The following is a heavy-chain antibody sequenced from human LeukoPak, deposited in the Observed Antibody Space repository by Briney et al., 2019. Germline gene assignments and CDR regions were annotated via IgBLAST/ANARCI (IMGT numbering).Heavy chain of an antibody. J-gene: IGHJ4*02. D-gene: IGHD3-16*01. CDR3: AKVGVGWVAFEY. Sequence: GGSLRLSCAASGFTVSSNYMSWVRQAPGEGLEWVSVIYSGGSTYYADSVKGRFTISRDNSKNTLYLQMNSLRAEDTAVYYCAKVGVGWVAFEYWGQGTLVTVSS. CDR2: IYSGGST. V-gene: IGHV3-53*01. CDR1: GFTVSSNY.